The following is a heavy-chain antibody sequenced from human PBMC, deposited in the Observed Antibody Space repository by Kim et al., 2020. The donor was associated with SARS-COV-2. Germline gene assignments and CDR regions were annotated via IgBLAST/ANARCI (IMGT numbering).Heavy chain of an antibody. CDR2: ISYDGNYK. CDR3: ARDVCGNFWRGYTGVGCSMDV. CDR1: GFTFSSYG. V-gene: IGHV3-30*03. Sequence: GGSLRLSCAASGFTFSSYGMHWVHQAPGKGLEWVAVISYDGNYKYYADSVKGRFTIARDNSKNMLYLQMNGLRAEDTAVYYCARDVCGNFWRGYTGVGCSMDVWGQGTTVTVSS. D-gene: IGHD3-3*01. J-gene: IGHJ6*02.